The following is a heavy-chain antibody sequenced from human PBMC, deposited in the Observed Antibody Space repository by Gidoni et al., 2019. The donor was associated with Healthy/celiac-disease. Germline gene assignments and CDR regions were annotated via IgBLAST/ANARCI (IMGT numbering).Heavy chain of an antibody. CDR3: TTGFLEWLAGTYYMDV. J-gene: IGHJ6*03. CDR2: IKSKTDGGTT. V-gene: IGHV3-15*07. Sequence: EVQLVESGGGLVKPGGSLRLSCAASGFTFSNAWMNWVRQAPGKGLEWVGRIKSKTDGGTTDYAAPVKGRFTISRDDSKNTLYLQMNSLKTEDTAVYYCTTGFLEWLAGTYYMDVWGKGTTVTVSS. D-gene: IGHD3-3*01. CDR1: GFTFSNAW.